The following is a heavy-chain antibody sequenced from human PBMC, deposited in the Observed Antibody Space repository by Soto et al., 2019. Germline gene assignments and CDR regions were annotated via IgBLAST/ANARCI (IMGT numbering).Heavy chain of an antibody. V-gene: IGHV4-59*01. Sequence: SETLSLTCTVSGGSISSYYWSWIRQPPGKGLERIGYIYYSGSTNYNPSLKSRVTISVDTSKNQFSLKLSSVTAADTAVYYCARSQQLAIHYFDYWGQGTLVTVSS. CDR1: GGSISSYY. CDR2: IYYSGST. D-gene: IGHD6-13*01. J-gene: IGHJ4*02. CDR3: ARSQQLAIHYFDY.